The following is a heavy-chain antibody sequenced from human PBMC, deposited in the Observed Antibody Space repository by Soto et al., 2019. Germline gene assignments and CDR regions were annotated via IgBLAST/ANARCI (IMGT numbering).Heavy chain of an antibody. CDR3: ASDDWWNYRYSDMEV. CDR1: GDTFSSYS. V-gene: IGHV1-69*01. D-gene: IGHD1-7*01. Sequence: QVQLVQSGAEVKKPGSSVKVSCKASGDTFSSYSITWVRQAPGQGLEWMGGIIPVFGSANYAQKFQGRVTITADESTSTAYIELSSMISQDTALYFCASDDWWNYRYSDMEVWGQGTTVTVSS. CDR2: IIPVFGSA. J-gene: IGHJ6*02.